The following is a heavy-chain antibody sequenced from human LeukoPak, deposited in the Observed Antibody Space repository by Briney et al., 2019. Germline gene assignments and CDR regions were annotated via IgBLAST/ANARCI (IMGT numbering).Heavy chain of an antibody. D-gene: IGHD1-26*01. CDR3: ARVIIVGATGI. J-gene: IGHJ3*02. CDR2: IRSGGSPV. CDR1: GFPQYIYG. Sequence: GGPLRLLCGASGFPQYIYGVKGARHAPGRARQGLSYIRSGGSPVHYADSVKGRFTISRDNAKSSLYLQMNSLRAEDTAVYYCARVIIVGATGIWGQGTMVTVSS. V-gene: IGHV3-48*03.